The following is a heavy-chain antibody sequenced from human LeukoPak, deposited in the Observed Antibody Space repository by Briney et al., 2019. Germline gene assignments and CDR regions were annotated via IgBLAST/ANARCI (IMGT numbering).Heavy chain of an antibody. CDR3: ARGNYGDYHFDY. V-gene: IGHV3-64*01. J-gene: IGHJ4*02. D-gene: IGHD4-17*01. CDR2: ISSNGGTT. CDR1: GFTFSSYA. Sequence: GGSLRLSCAASGFTFSSYAMRWVRQAPGKGPEYVSAISSNGGTTYYANSVKGRFTISRDNSKNTLYLQMGSLRAEYMAVYYCARGNYGDYHFDYWGQGTLVTVSS.